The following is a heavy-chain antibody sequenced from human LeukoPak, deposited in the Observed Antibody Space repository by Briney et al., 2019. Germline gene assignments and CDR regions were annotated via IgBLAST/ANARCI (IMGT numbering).Heavy chain of an antibody. D-gene: IGHD1-26*01. J-gene: IGHJ5*02. Sequence: GASVKVSCMASGYTFTGYYMHWLRQAPGQGLEWMGWINPNSGGTNYAQKFQGRVTMTRDTSISTAYMELSRLRSDDTAVYYCARSYSGSYYSSWFDPWGQGTLVTVSS. CDR2: INPNSGGT. CDR1: GYTFTGYY. V-gene: IGHV1-2*02. CDR3: ARSYSGSYYSSWFDP.